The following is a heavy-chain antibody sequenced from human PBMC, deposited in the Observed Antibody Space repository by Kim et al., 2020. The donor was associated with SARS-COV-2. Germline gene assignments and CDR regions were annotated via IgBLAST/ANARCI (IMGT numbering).Heavy chain of an antibody. D-gene: IGHD5-18*01. V-gene: IGHV1-46*01. J-gene: IGHJ6*02. Sequence: QGRVTMTRDTSTSTVYMELSSLRSEDTAVYYCARVGSYGYGFYYYYGMDVWGQGTTVTVSS. CDR3: ARVGSYGYGFYYYYGMDV.